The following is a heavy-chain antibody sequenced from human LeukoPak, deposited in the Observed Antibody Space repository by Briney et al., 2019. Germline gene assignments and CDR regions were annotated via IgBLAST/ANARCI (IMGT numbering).Heavy chain of an antibody. V-gene: IGHV3-23*01. CDR2: ISGSGGST. J-gene: IGHJ4*02. CDR1: GFTFSSYA. D-gene: IGHD5-18*01. Sequence: GGSLRLSCAASGFTFSSYAMSWVRQAPGKGLEWVSAISGSGGSTCYADSVKGRFTISRDNSKNTLYLQMNSLRAEDTAVYYCAKDQIYSYGFDYWGQGTLVTVSS. CDR3: AKDQIYSYGFDY.